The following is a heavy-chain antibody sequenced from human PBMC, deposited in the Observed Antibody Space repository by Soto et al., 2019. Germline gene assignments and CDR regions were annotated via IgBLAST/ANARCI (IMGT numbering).Heavy chain of an antibody. J-gene: IGHJ6*02. D-gene: IGHD5-12*01. CDR2: IIPIFGTA. Sequence: ASVKVSCKASGGTFSSYAISWVRQAPGQGLEWMGGIIPIFGTANYAQKFQGRVTITADESTSTAYMELSSLRSEDTAVYYCASSVAKYYYYVMDVWGQGTTVTVSS. CDR1: GGTFSSYA. CDR3: ASSVAKYYYYVMDV. V-gene: IGHV1-69*13.